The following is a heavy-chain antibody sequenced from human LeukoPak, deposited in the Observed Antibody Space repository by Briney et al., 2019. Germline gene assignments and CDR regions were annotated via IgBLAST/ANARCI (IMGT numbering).Heavy chain of an antibody. CDR3: ARDFGWFDYSSSSGPSFFDY. CDR1: GFTFSSYA. Sequence: PGRSLRLSCAASGFTFSSYAMHWVRQAPGKGLEWVAVISYDGSNKYYADSVKGRFTISRDNSKNTLYLQMSSLRAEDTAVYYCARDFGWFDYSSSSGPSFFDYWGQGTLVTVSS. V-gene: IGHV3-30-3*01. J-gene: IGHJ4*02. D-gene: IGHD6-6*01. CDR2: ISYDGSNK.